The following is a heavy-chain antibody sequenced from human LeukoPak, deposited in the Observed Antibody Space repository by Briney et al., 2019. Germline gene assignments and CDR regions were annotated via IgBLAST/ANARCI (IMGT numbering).Heavy chain of an antibody. J-gene: IGHJ6*03. CDR1: GFAFSTYW. V-gene: IGHV3-74*01. D-gene: IGHD3-16*01. CDR3: ARDLARGGPHARLNYYMDV. CDR2: IRTDGGST. Sequence: GGSLRLSCAASGFAFSTYWMHWVRQAPGKGLVWVSRIRTDGGSTYYADSVKGRFTVSRDNAKNSLYLQMNSLRAEDTALYHCARDLARGGPHARLNYYMDVWGKGTTVTVFS.